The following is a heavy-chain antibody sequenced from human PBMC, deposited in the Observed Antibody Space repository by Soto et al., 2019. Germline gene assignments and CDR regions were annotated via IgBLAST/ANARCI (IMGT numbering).Heavy chain of an antibody. Sequence: VQLLESGGGLVQPGGSLRLSCAVSGFTFSGYGMSWVRQAPGKGLEWVSAISGGGDNTYHADSVKGRFTISRDNSRNTVYLQMNDLSGEDTAVYYCGKGRDSGDYVSKRYGGQGTLVTVSS. J-gene: IGHJ4*02. CDR1: GFTFSGYG. D-gene: IGHD4-17*01. V-gene: IGHV3-23*01. CDR3: GKGRDSGDYVSKRY. CDR2: ISGGGDNT.